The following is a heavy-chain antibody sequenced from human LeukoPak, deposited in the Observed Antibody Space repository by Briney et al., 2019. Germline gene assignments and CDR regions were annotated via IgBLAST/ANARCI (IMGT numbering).Heavy chain of an antibody. D-gene: IGHD2-15*01. CDR2: ISGSGGST. J-gene: IGHJ3*02. CDR1: GLTFSNYA. V-gene: IGHV3-23*01. CDR3: AKEGGLRAFDI. Sequence: GGSLRLSCAASGLTFSNYAMSWVRQAPGKGLEWVSVISGSGGSTNYADSVKGRFTISRDNSKNTLYLQMDSLRAEDTAVYYCAKEGGLRAFDIWGQGTMVTVSS.